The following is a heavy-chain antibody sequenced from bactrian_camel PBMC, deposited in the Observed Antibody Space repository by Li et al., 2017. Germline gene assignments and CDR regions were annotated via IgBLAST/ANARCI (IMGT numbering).Heavy chain of an antibody. CDR1: GSPFSTYC. V-gene: IGHV3S67*01. Sequence: VQLVESGGGSVQAGGSLTLSCTASGSPFSTYCMAWFRQAPGNEREGVAVVASDGTTDYANSVQGRFTISQDKAKHMLYLQMDSLRTEDTAMYYCAAHVNGGTWSDHTKYTYWGQGTQVTVS. D-gene: IGHD8*01. J-gene: IGHJ4*01. CDR3: AAHVNGGTWSDHTKYTY. CDR2: VASDGTT.